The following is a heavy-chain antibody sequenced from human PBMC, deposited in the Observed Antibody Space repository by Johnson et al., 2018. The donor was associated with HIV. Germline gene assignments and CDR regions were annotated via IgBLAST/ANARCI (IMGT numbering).Heavy chain of an antibody. CDR3: TTDSQIIAAAGTWLAFDI. D-gene: IGHD6-13*01. CDR2: IYSGGST. Sequence: VQLVESGGGVVRPGGSLRLSCAASGFTFDDYGMSWVRQAPGKGLEWVSVIYSGGSTYYADSVKGRFTISRDNSKNTLYLQMNSLRAEDTAVYYCTTDSQIIAAAGTWLAFDIWGQGTMVTVSS. CDR1: GFTFDDYG. J-gene: IGHJ3*02. V-gene: IGHV3-66*01.